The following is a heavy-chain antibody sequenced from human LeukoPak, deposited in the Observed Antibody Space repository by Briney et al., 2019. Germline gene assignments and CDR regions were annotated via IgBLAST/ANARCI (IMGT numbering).Heavy chain of an antibody. V-gene: IGHV3-33*01. Sequence: QTGTSLRLSCATSGFPFSQHGYHWVRQAPGKGLEWTAITWVDGTRKYYADSVEGRFTISRDNSKSTLYLQIDSLRLEDTAVYYCVAVLVPAAFWHFDVWGRGTQVTVSS. J-gene: IGHJ2*01. CDR2: TWVDGTRK. CDR3: VAVLVPAAFWHFDV. CDR1: GFPFSQHG. D-gene: IGHD2-2*01.